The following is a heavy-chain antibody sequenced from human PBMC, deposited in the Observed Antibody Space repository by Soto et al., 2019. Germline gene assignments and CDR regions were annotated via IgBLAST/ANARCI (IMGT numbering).Heavy chain of an antibody. Sequence: SETLSLTCTVSGGSISSYYWSWIRQPPGKGLEWIGYTYYSGSTNYNPSLKSRVTISVDTSKNQFSLKLSSVTAADTAVYYCARRYGGNFDYWGQGTLATVSS. CDR3: ARRYGGNFDY. CDR1: GGSISSYY. CDR2: TYYSGST. D-gene: IGHD3-16*01. V-gene: IGHV4-59*01. J-gene: IGHJ4*02.